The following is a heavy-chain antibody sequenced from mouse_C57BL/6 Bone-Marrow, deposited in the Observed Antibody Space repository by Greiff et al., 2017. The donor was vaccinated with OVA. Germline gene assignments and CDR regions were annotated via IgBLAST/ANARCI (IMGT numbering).Heavy chain of an antibody. CDR3: ARGGYYYYFDY. CDR2: IYPRSGNT. J-gene: IGHJ2*01. CDR1: GYTFTSYG. V-gene: IGHV1-81*01. Sequence: QIQLQQSGAELARPGASVKLSCKASGYTFTSYGISWVKQRTGQGLEWIGEIYPRSGNTYYNEKFKGKATLTADKSSSTAYMELRSLTSEDSAVYFCARGGYYYYFDYWGQGTTLTVSS. D-gene: IGHD1-1*01.